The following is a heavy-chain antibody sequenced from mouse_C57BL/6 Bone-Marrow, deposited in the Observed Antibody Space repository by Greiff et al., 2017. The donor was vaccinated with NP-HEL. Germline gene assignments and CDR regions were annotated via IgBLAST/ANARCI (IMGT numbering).Heavy chain of an antibody. J-gene: IGHJ3*01. CDR3: ARGAY. CDR1: GYEFSNYW. CDR2: IYPGDGDT. V-gene: IGHV1-80*01. Sequence: VQLQESGAELVKPGASVKISCKASGYEFSNYWMNWVKQRPGKGLEWIGQIYPGDGDTNYNGKFKDKATLTADKSSSTVYMQLSRLTSEDSAVYFCARGAYWGQGTLVTVSA.